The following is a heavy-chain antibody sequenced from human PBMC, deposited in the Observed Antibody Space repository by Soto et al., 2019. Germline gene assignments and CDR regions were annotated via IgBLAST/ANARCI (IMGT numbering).Heavy chain of an antibody. Sequence: QVQLVESGGGLVKPGGSLRLSCEASGFSFSEFYMSWIRQAPGEGPEWLSYINPTSGYKHYAGSVKGRFTISRDNAKNSLFLEMNSLRVEDTAVYYCARDRSGSYSRSDAFDVWGHGTTVTVSS. D-gene: IGHD1-26*01. CDR3: ARDRSGSYSRSDAFDV. J-gene: IGHJ3*01. CDR1: GFSFSEFY. CDR2: INPTSGYK. V-gene: IGHV3-11*05.